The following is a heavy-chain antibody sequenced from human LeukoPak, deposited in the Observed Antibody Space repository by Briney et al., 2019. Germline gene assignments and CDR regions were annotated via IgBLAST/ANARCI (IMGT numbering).Heavy chain of an antibody. D-gene: IGHD2-2*01. CDR1: GFTFSTYA. Sequence: GRSLRLTCAASGFTFSTYAMHWVRQAPGKGLEWVSAISGSGGSTYYADSVKGRFTISRDNSKNTLYLQMNSLRAEDTAVYYCAKWLVVVPAADNFDYWGQGTLVTVSS. V-gene: IGHV3-23*01. J-gene: IGHJ4*02. CDR3: AKWLVVVPAADNFDY. CDR2: ISGSGGST.